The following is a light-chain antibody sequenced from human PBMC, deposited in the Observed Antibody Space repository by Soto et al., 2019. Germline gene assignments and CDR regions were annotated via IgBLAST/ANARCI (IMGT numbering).Light chain of an antibody. Sequence: EIVMTQSPATLSVSPGERATLSCRASQSVSSNLVWYQQKPGQAPRLLISGASSRATGIPDRFSGSGSGTDFTLTISRLEPEDFAVYYCQQYGSSPSLTFGGGTKVDI. CDR3: QQYGSSPSLT. CDR1: QSVSSN. CDR2: GAS. V-gene: IGKV3-20*01. J-gene: IGKJ4*01.